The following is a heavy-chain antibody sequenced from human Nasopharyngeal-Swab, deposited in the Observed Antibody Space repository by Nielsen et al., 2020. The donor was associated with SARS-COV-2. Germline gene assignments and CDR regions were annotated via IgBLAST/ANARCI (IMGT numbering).Heavy chain of an antibody. D-gene: IGHD6-13*01. V-gene: IGHV3-43*01. Sequence: GGSLRLSCAASGFTFDDYTMHWVRQAPGKGLEWVSLISWDGGSTYYADSVKGRFTISRDNSKNSLYLQMNSLRTEDTALYYCAKDSLSSSWSFDYWGQGTLVTVSS. J-gene: IGHJ4*02. CDR2: ISWDGGST. CDR1: GFTFDDYT. CDR3: AKDSLSSSWSFDY.